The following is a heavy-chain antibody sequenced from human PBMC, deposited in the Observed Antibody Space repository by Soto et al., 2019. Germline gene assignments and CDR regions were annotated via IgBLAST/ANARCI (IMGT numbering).Heavy chain of an antibody. CDR3: ARDIVDTAMAPYGMDV. V-gene: IGHV3-30-3*01. CDR2: ISYDGSNK. D-gene: IGHD5-18*01. CDR1: GFTFSSYA. Sequence: PGGSLRLSCAASGFTFSSYAMHWVRQAPGKGLEWVAVISYDGSNKYYADSVKGRFTISRDNSKNTLYLQMNSLRAEDTAVYYCARDIVDTAMAPYGMDVWGQGTTVTVSS. J-gene: IGHJ6*02.